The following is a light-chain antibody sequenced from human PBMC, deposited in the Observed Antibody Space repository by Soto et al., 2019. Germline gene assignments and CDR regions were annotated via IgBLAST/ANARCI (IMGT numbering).Light chain of an antibody. CDR2: AAS. CDR1: QDISSY. J-gene: IGKJ1*01. Sequence: AIRMTQSPSSLSASTGDRVTITCRASQDISSYLAWYQQKPGKAPKLLIYAASTLQSGVPSRFSGSGSGTDFTLTISCLQSEDFATYYCQQYYSYPRTLGQGTKVEIK. CDR3: QQYYSYPRT. V-gene: IGKV1-8*01.